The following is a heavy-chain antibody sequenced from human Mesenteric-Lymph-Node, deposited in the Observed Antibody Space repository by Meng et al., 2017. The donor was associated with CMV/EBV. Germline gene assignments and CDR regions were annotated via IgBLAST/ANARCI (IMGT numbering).Heavy chain of an antibody. J-gene: IGHJ4*02. CDR3: TTDTPYSSSWYRLDY. D-gene: IGHD6-13*01. Sequence: FACNSYWMHWVRQAPGKGLEWVGRIKSKTDGGTTDYAAPVKGRFTISRDDSKNTLYLQMNSLKTEDTAVYYCTTDTPYSSSWYRLDYWGQGTLVTVSS. V-gene: IGHV3-15*01. CDR2: IKSKTDGGTT. CDR1: FACNSYW.